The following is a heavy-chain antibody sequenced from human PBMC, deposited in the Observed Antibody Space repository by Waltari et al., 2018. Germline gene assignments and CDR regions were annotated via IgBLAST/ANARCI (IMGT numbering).Heavy chain of an antibody. CDR2: ISSSGGTI. CDR3: ARGGTDFWTGGEDRYYFEH. V-gene: IGHV3-48*03. D-gene: IGHD3-3*01. Sequence: EVQLVESGGGLVQPGGSLRLSCAASGFTFGSYEFNCVRQAPGKGREWVSYISSSGGTIYYEDSVKGRFTISRDDAKNSLSLQMNSLRGEDTAVYYCARGGTDFWTGGEDRYYFEHWGQGALVTVSS. J-gene: IGHJ4*02. CDR1: GFTFGSYE.